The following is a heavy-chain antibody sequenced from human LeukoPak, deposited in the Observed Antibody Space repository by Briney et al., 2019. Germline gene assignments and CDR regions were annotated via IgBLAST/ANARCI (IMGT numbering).Heavy chain of an antibody. CDR3: ARGEGTLAGRRWSYSFYYYVDV. Sequence: PSETLSLTCVVYGGSFSDYYWTWVRQPPGKGLEWIGEINHSGTTMYNPSLKSRVTISIHTSNNQFSLKLNSMTAADTAVYYCARGEGTLAGRRWSYSFYYYVDVWGKGTTVTVSS. V-gene: IGHV4-34*01. J-gene: IGHJ6*03. CDR2: INHSGTT. CDR1: GGSFSDYY. D-gene: IGHD6-19*01.